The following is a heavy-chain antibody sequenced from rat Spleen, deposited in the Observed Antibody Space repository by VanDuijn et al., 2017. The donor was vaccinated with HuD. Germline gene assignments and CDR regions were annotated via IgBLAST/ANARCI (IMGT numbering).Heavy chain of an antibody. Sequence: EVQLVESGGGLVEPGRSMKLSCAASGFTFSTFPMAWVRQAPTKGLEWVATIGAGGGSIFYRDSVKGRFTISRDNAKSTLYLQMNSLRSEDTATYYCTRDSDIPTYFFDYWGQGVMVTVSS. J-gene: IGHJ2*01. V-gene: IGHV5-46*01. D-gene: IGHD2-1*01. CDR2: IGAGGGSI. CDR1: GFTFSTFP. CDR3: TRDSDIPTYFFDY.